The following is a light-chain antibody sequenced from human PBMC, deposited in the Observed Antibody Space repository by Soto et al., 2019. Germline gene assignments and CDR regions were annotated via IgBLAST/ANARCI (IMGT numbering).Light chain of an antibody. V-gene: IGLV2-8*01. Sequence: QSVLTQPASVSGSPGQSITISCTGTSSGVGGYNYVSWYQQHPGKAPKLMIYEVSKRPSGVPDRFSGSKSGNTASLTVSGLHADDEADYYCSSYAGSNRVFGTGTKVTVL. CDR1: SSGVGGYNY. CDR2: EVS. CDR3: SSYAGSNRV. J-gene: IGLJ1*01.